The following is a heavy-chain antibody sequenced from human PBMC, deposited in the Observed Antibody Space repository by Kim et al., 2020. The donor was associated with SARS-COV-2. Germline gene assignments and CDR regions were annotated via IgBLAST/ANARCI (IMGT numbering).Heavy chain of an antibody. V-gene: IGHV3-30*18. J-gene: IGHJ4*02. D-gene: IGHD3-22*01. CDR3: AKTFGGALYYYDSSGWYYFDY. CDR1: GFTFSSYG. Sequence: GGSLRLSCAASGFTFSSYGMHWVRQAPGKGLEWVAVISYDGSNKYYADSVKGRFTISRDNSKNTLYLQMNSLRAEDTAVYYCAKTFGGALYYYDSSGWYYFDYWGQGTLVTVSS. CDR2: ISYDGSNK.